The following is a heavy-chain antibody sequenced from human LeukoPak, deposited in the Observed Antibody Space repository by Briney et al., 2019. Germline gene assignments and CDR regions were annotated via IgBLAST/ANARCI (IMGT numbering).Heavy chain of an antibody. D-gene: IGHD3-22*01. Sequence: SVKVSCEASGGTFSSYAISWVRQAPGQGLEWMGRIIPIFGTANYAQKFQGRVTITTDESTSTAYMELSSLRSEDTAVYYCARDRAPYYYDSSGYYSDLDYWGQGTLVTVSS. CDR2: IIPIFGTA. CDR1: GGTFSSYA. V-gene: IGHV1-69*05. CDR3: ARDRAPYYYDSSGYYSDLDY. J-gene: IGHJ4*02.